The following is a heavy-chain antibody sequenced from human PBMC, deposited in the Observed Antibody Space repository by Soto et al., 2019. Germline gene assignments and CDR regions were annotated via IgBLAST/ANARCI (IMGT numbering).Heavy chain of an antibody. V-gene: IGHV1-69*01. CDR3: ASGADYSSSAY. D-gene: IGHD6-6*01. J-gene: IGHJ1*01. CDR1: GGTFSRYA. Sequence: QVQLVQSGAEVKKPGSSVKVSCKASGGTFSRYAISWVRQAPGQGLEWMGGIIPMLGTANYAQKFQGRITITADESASTAYMDLSSLRSEDTAVDYCASGADYSSSAYWGQGTLVTVSS. CDR2: IIPMLGTA.